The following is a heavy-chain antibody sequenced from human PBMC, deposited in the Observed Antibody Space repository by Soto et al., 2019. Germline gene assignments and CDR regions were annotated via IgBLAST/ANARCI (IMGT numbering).Heavy chain of an antibody. D-gene: IGHD3-10*02. CDR3: AKDVYTHVQPDY. CDR2: ISGSAGSR. J-gene: IGHJ4*02. V-gene: IGHV3-23*01. Sequence: EVQLLESGGGLVQPGGSLRLSCAASGFIFRNYAMSWVRQAPGKGLEWVSAISGSAGSRYYADSVKRRFTISRDNSKNTLYLQMNSLRAEDTAVYYCAKDVYTHVQPDYWGQVTLVTVSS. CDR1: GFIFRNYA.